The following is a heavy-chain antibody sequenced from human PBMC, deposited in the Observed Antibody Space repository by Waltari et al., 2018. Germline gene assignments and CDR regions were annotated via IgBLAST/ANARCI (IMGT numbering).Heavy chain of an antibody. CDR1: RGSPSNINL. CDR3: ATSSFVAVLDS. CDR2: LHRPGSR. D-gene: IGHD6-19*01. V-gene: IGHV4-4*02. Sequence: QVQLQESGPGLVKPSGTLSLTCGVSRGSPSNINLWNWIRQAPGEGLEWLGELHRPGSRNYNPSSKSRRTMSVDKSNSQVSMRLKSVTAADTAFYYCATSSFVAVLDSWGQGTLVTVSS. J-gene: IGHJ4*02.